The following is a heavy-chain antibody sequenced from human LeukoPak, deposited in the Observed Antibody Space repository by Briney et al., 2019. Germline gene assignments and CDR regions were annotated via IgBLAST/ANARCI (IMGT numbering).Heavy chain of an antibody. CDR3: AREGSYYDSSGSYDY. CDR2: IIPIFGIA. V-gene: IGHV1-69*04. CDR1: GGTFSSYA. D-gene: IGHD3-22*01. J-gene: IGHJ4*02. Sequence: ASVKVSCKASGGTFSSYAISRVRQAPGQGLEWMGRIIPIFGIANYAQKFQGRVTITADKSTSTAYMELSSLRSEDTAVYYCAREGSYYDSSGSYDYWGQGTLVTVSS.